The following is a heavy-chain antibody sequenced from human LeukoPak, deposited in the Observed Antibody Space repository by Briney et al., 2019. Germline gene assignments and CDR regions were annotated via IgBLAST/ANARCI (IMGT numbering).Heavy chain of an antibody. D-gene: IGHD3-3*01. V-gene: IGHV3-21*01. CDR3: ARAPYYDFWSGYYASSKVGYFQH. CDR1: GFTFSSYS. J-gene: IGHJ1*01. Sequence: GGSLRLSCAASGFTFSSYSMNWVRQAPGKGLEWVSSISSSSSYIYYADSVKGRFTISRDNAKNSLYLQMNSLRAEDTAVYYCARAPYYDFWSGYYASSKVGYFQHWGQGTLVTVSS. CDR2: ISSSSSYI.